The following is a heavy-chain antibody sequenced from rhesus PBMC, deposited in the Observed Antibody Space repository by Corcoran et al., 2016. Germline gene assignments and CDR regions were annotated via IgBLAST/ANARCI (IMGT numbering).Heavy chain of an antibody. D-gene: IGHD3-9*01. Sequence: QVQLQESGPGLVKPSETLSLTCAVSGGSFSSYWCSWIRQPPGKGLEWIGNSDGNIAGTNHKPSLKSRVTSSKDTAKKQFSLKLSSVPAADTAVYYGAGDSATRMITGYYYIGDYWGQGVLVTVSS. J-gene: IGHJ4*01. CDR3: AGDSATRMITGYYYIGDY. V-gene: IGHV4-81*01. CDR1: GGSFSSYW. CDR2: SDGNIAGT.